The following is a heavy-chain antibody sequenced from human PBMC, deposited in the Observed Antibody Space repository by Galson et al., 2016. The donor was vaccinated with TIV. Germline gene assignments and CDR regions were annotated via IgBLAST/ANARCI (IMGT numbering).Heavy chain of an antibody. Sequence: SLRLSCAASDFTFNSYVMHWVHQAPGKGLEYVSGINTNGQTTYYSNSVRGRFTISRDNSKNTIYLQMGSLSAEDMGVYYCAREGLARKTWLDYWGQGALVTVSS. CDR2: INTNGQTT. CDR1: DFTFNSYV. J-gene: IGHJ4*02. CDR3: AREGLARKTWLDY. D-gene: IGHD3/OR15-3a*01. V-gene: IGHV3-64*01.